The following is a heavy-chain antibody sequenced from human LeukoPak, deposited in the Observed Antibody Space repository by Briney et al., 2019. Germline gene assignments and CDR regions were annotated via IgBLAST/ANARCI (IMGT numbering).Heavy chain of an antibody. CDR2: ISAYNGKT. CDR1: GYTFTSYG. D-gene: IGHD2-2*01. CDR3: AGEMEDQQGRAFDI. J-gene: IGHJ3*02. V-gene: IGHV1-18*01. Sequence: ASVKVSCKASGYTFTSYGISWVRQAPGQGLEWMGWISAYNGKTNYAQKLQGRVTMTTDTSTSTAYMELRSLRSDDTAVYYCAGEMEDQQGRAFDIWGQGTMVTVSS.